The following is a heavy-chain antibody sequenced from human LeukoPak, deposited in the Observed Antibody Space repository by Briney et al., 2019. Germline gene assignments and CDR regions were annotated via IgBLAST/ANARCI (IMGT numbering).Heavy chain of an antibody. CDR3: ARIDPFDFQFDY. V-gene: IGHV1-18*01. Sequence: ASVKVSCKASGYTFTSYGISWVRQAPGQGLEWMGRISAYTGNTNYAQKLQGRVTMTADTSTSTAYMELRSLRSDDTAVYYCARIDPFDFQFDYWGQGTLVIVSS. CDR1: GYTFTSYG. CDR2: ISAYTGNT. J-gene: IGHJ4*02. D-gene: IGHD3-9*01.